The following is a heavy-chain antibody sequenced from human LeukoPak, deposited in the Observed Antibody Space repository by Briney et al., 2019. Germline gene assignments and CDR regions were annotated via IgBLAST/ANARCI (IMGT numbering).Heavy chain of an antibody. CDR1: GGSFSGYY. Sequence: SETLSLTCAVYGGSFSGYYWSWIRQPPGKGLEWIGEINHSGSTNYNPSLKSRVTISVDTSKNQFSLKLSSVTAADTAVYYCARGFPFLGYWGQGTLVTASS. J-gene: IGHJ4*02. CDR2: INHSGST. D-gene: IGHD7-27*01. V-gene: IGHV4-34*01. CDR3: ARGFPFLGY.